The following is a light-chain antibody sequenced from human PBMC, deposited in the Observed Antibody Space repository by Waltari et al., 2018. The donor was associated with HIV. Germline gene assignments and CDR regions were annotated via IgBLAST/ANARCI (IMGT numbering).Light chain of an antibody. CDR3: GTWDSRLSAVI. Sequence: QSVLTQPPSVSAAPGQKVTISCSGSSSNIGNNYVSWYQQLPGTAPKLLIYDNNNRLSGIPDRFSGSKSGTSATLGITGLQTGDEADYYCGTWDSRLSAVIFGGGTKLTVL. J-gene: IGLJ2*01. CDR1: SSNIGNNY. V-gene: IGLV1-51*01. CDR2: DNN.